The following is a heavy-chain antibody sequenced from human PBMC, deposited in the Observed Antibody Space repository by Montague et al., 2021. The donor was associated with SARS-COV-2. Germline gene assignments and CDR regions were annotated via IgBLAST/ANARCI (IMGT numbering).Heavy chain of an antibody. CDR1: GASISSSTYY. CDR3: ARRSWDVLVGYTSANWFDP. CDR2: FSYSDST. D-gene: IGHD3-16*01. Sequence: SETLSLTCSVSGASISSSTYYWGWIRQSPGKGLEWVGSFSYSDSTYHNPSLRSRVTISVDTSKNQFSLKLSSVTAADTAVYYCARRSWDVLVGYTSANWFDPWGQGTLVTVSS. V-gene: IGHV4-39*01. J-gene: IGHJ5*02.